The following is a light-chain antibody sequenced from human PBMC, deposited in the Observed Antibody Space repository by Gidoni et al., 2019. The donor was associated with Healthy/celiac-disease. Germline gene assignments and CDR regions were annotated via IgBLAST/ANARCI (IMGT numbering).Light chain of an antibody. Sequence: QPVLTQPPSVSAAPGQKVTISCSGSSSNIGNNYVSWYQQLPGTAPKLLIYDNNKRPSGIPDRFSGSKSGTSATLGITGLQTGDEADYYCGTWDSSLSPLFGGGTKLTVL. CDR3: GTWDSSLSPL. V-gene: IGLV1-51*01. CDR1: SSNIGNNY. CDR2: DNN. J-gene: IGLJ2*01.